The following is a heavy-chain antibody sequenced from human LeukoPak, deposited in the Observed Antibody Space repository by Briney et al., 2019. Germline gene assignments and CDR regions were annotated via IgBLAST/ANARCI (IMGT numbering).Heavy chain of an antibody. D-gene: IGHD3-22*01. V-gene: IGHV4-39*07. Sequence: SETLSLTCTVSGGSFSSSTYYWGWVRQPPGKGLEWIGNIYYSGSTYYNPSLRSRVTFSGDTSKNQFSLKLSSVTAADTAVYYCAGSGYLYAFDIWGQGTMVTVSS. CDR3: AGSGYLYAFDI. J-gene: IGHJ3*02. CDR2: IYYSGST. CDR1: GGSFSSSTYY.